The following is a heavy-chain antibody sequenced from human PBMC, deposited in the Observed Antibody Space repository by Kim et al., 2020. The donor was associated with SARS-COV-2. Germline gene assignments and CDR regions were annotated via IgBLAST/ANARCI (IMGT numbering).Heavy chain of an antibody. CDR2: T. CDR3: AKATGWGRYDY. Sequence: TCHADSGKGRFTISRDNSKNTLYLQMNSLRAEDTAIYYCAKATGWGRYDYWGQGTLVTVSS. D-gene: IGHD3-16*01. J-gene: IGHJ4*02. V-gene: IGHV3-23*05.